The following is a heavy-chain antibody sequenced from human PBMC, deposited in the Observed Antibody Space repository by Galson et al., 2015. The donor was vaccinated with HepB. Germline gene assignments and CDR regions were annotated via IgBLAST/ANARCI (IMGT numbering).Heavy chain of an antibody. CDR2: IFSNDEK. V-gene: IGHV2-26*01. D-gene: IGHD2-15*01. Sequence: PALVKPTQTLTLTCTVSGFSLSNARMGVSWIRQPPGKALEWLAHIFSNDEKSYSTSLKSRLTISKDTSKSQVVLTMTNMDPVDTATYYCARIVVAATTWFDPWGQGTLVTVSS. CDR3: ARIVVAATTWFDP. J-gene: IGHJ5*02. CDR1: GFSLSNARMG.